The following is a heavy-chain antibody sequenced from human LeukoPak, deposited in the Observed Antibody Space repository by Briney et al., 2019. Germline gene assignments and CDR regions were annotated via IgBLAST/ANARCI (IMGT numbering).Heavy chain of an antibody. CDR3: AKDRVSTVTTNYFDY. CDR1: GFTFSNYV. J-gene: IGHJ4*02. V-gene: IGHV3-23*01. D-gene: IGHD4-17*01. Sequence: GGSLRLSCVAAGFTFSNYVMSWVRQAPGKGLEWVSSISGSGGTTYYGESVKGRVSISRDNSRNTLYLQMNSLRAEDTAAYYCAKDRVSTVTTNYFDYWGQGTLVTVSS. CDR2: ISGSGGTT.